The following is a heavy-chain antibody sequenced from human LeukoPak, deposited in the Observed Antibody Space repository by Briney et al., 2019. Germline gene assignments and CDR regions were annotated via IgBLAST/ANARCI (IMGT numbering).Heavy chain of an antibody. CDR1: GGTFSSYA. Sequence: SVKVSCKASGGTFSSYAISWVRQAPGQGLEWMGRIIPIFGTANYAQKFQGRVTITTDESTSAAYMELSSLRSEDTDVYYCARDRGSYYYDSSGYYYFDYWGQGTLVTVSS. CDR3: ARDRGSYYYDSSGYYYFDY. CDR2: IIPIFGTA. V-gene: IGHV1-69*05. J-gene: IGHJ4*02. D-gene: IGHD3-22*01.